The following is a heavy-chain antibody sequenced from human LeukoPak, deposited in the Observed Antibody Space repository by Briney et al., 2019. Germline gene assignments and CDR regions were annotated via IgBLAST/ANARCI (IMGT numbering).Heavy chain of an antibody. D-gene: IGHD6-6*01. CDR2: INHSGST. CDR3: ARRGYSSSRVDY. Sequence: SETLSLTCAVYGGSFSGYYWSWIRQPPGKGLEWIGEINHSGSTNYNPSLKSRVTISVDTSKNQFSLKLSSVTAADTAVYYCARRGYSSSRVDYWGQGTLVTVSS. V-gene: IGHV4-34*01. J-gene: IGHJ4*02. CDR1: GGSFSGYY.